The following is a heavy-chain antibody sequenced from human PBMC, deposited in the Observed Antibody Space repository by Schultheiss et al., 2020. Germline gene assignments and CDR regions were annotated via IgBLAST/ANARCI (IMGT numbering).Heavy chain of an antibody. Sequence: WGSLRLSFAASGFTFSSYDMHWVRQAPGKGLEWVAVIWYDGSNKYYADSVKGRFTISRDNSKNTLYLQMNSLRAEDTAVYYCARAKRERNYEFWSGHLDGMDVWGQGTPVTVSS. CDR2: IWYDGSNK. V-gene: IGHV3-33*01. J-gene: IGHJ6*02. D-gene: IGHD3-3*01. CDR3: ARAKRERNYEFWSGHLDGMDV. CDR1: GFTFSSYD.